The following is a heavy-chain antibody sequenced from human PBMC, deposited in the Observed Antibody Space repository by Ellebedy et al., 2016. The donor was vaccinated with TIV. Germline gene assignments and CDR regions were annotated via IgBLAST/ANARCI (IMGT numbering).Heavy chain of an antibody. CDR2: IYPGDSDT. CDR1: GYSFTSYW. D-gene: IGHD5-18*01. Sequence: GESLKISCKGSGYSFTSYWIGWVRQMPGKGLEWMGIIYPGDSDTRYSPSFQGQVTISADKSISTAYLQRSSLKASDTAMYYCARRPRYSYGRGEYYYYGMDVWGQGTTVTVSS. J-gene: IGHJ6*02. CDR3: ARRPRYSYGRGEYYYYGMDV. V-gene: IGHV5-51*01.